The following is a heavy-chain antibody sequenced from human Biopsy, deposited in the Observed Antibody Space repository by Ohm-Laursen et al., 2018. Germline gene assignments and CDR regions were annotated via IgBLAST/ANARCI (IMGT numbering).Heavy chain of an antibody. J-gene: IGHJ4*02. Sequence: GSLRLSCAASGFIFSRYWMNWVRQTPEKGLEWVANMNQDGSEEHYVDSVKGRFTISRDNSKSSLYLQMNSLRDEDTAVYYCARGPSGTAAGRFASWGQGTPVTVSS. CDR1: GFIFSRYW. V-gene: IGHV3-7*04. D-gene: IGHD6-13*01. CDR3: ARGPSGTAAGRFAS. CDR2: MNQDGSEE.